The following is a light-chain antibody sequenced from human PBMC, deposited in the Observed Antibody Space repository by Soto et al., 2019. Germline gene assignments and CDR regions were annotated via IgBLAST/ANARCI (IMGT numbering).Light chain of an antibody. Sequence: EVVLTQSPATLSLSSGERATLSCGASQTVSSNCLAWYQQKPGLAPRLLIYDASTRATGIPDRFRGSGSGTDFTLTISRLEPEDSAVYHCQHYGYSPRATFGGGTKVEIK. CDR3: QHYGYSPRAT. V-gene: IGKV3D-20*01. CDR2: DAS. J-gene: IGKJ4*01. CDR1: QTVSSNC.